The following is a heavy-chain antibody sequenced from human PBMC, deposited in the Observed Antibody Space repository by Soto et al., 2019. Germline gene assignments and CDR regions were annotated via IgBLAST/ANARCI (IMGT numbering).Heavy chain of an antibody. CDR3: AHSLLVYCSGGSCYSNWFDP. J-gene: IGHJ5*02. CDR2: IYWDDDK. V-gene: IGHV2-5*02. CDR1: GFSLSTSGVG. D-gene: IGHD2-15*01. Sequence: QITLKESGPTLVKPTQTLTLTCTFSGFSLSTSGVGVGWIRQPPGKALEWLALIYWDDDKRYSPSLKSRLTIPKDTSKXPXVXXMTNMDPVDTATYYCAHSLLVYCSGGSCYSNWFDPWGQGTLVTVSS.